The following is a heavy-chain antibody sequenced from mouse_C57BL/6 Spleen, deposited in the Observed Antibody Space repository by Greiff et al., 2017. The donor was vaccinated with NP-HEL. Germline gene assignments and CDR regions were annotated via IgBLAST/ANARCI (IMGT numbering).Heavy chain of an antibody. CDR2: ISNGGGST. CDR1: GFTFSDYY. Sequence: EVKLMESGGGLVQPGGSLKLSCAASGFTFSDYYMYWVRQTPEKRLEWVAYISNGGGSTYYPDTVKGRFTISRDNAKNTLYLQMSRLKSEDTAMYYCARLGYDEEGDYFDYWGQGTTLTVSS. D-gene: IGHD2-2*01. CDR3: ARLGYDEEGDYFDY. V-gene: IGHV5-12*01. J-gene: IGHJ2*01.